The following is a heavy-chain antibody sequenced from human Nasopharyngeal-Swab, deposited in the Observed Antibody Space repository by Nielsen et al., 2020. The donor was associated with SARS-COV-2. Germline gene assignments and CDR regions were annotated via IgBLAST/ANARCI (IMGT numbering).Heavy chain of an antibody. V-gene: IGHV1-2*02. D-gene: IGHD3-16*01. J-gene: IGHJ4*02. CDR3: ASGSMIAFGGITGKFDY. CDR2: IDPNNGAT. Sequence: ASVQVSCKASGYTFIGYYIHWVRQAPGQGLEWLGWIDPNNGATKYAQTFQGRINVTRDTSFSTAYMELSGLRSDDTAVYYCASGSMIAFGGITGKFDYWGQGTLVIVSP. CDR1: GYTFIGYY.